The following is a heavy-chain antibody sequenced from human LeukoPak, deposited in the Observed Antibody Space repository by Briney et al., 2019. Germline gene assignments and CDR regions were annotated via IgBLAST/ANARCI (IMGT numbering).Heavy chain of an antibody. D-gene: IGHD1-7*01. J-gene: IGHJ4*02. Sequence: GGSLRLSCAASGFTFSSYTMNWVRQAPGKGLEWVSSISPTSTYIYYADSVQGRFTISRNDAENSLYLQMNSLRAEDTAMYYCARDWWTGSTDYFDYWGQGTLVTVSS. CDR1: GFTFSSYT. CDR3: ARDWWTGSTDYFDY. V-gene: IGHV3-21*01. CDR2: ISPTSTYI.